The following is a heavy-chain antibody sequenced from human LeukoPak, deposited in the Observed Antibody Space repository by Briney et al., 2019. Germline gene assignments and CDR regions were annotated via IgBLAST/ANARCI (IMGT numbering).Heavy chain of an antibody. D-gene: IGHD2-15*01. CDR1: GFTFSSYA. CDR3: ARTLVVVTATSSY. Sequence: GGSLRLSCAASGFTFSSYAMSWVRRAPGKGLEWVSAISGSGGSTYYADPVKGRFTISRDNAKNPLYLQMNSLRAEDTAVYYCARTLVVVTATSSYWGQGTLVTVSS. CDR2: ISGSGGST. V-gene: IGHV3-23*01. J-gene: IGHJ4*02.